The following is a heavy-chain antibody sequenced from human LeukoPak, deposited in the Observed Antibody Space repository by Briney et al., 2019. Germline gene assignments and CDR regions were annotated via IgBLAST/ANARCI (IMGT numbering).Heavy chain of an antibody. CDR2: IYSGGST. Sequence: GGSLRLSCAASGFTVSSNYMSWVRQALGKGLEWVSVIYSGGSTYYADSVKGRFTISRDNSKNTVYLQMNSLRADDTAVYYCARTYSSSWYHFDYWGQGTLVTVSS. V-gene: IGHV3-66*01. D-gene: IGHD6-13*01. J-gene: IGHJ4*02. CDR3: ARTYSSSWYHFDY. CDR1: GFTVSSNY.